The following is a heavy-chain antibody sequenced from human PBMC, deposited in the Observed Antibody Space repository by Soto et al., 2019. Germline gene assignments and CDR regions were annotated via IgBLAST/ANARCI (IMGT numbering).Heavy chain of an antibody. Sequence: ASVKVSCKTSGYIFTSYYIHWVRQAPGQGLEWMGIINPSGGTTTYAQKFQGRVTMTRDTSTSTVYMELSSLRSDDTAVYYCERGTTVETGNYWGQVNLVTVSS. V-gene: IGHV1-46*01. CDR3: ERGTTVETGNY. D-gene: IGHD4-17*01. CDR2: INPSGGTT. J-gene: IGHJ4*02. CDR1: GYIFTSYY.